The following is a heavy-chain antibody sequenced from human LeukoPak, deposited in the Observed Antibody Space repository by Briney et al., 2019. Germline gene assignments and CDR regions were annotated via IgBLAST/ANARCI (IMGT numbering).Heavy chain of an antibody. V-gene: IGHV1-18*01. D-gene: IGHD3-10*01. Sequence: GASVKVFCKASGYTFTSYGISWVRQAPGQGLEWMGWISAYNGNTNYAQKLQGRVTMTTDTSTSTAYMELRSLRSDDTAVYYCAREGADYYGSGSYYLPQQPKSFYYYYGMDVWGQGTTVTVSS. J-gene: IGHJ6*02. CDR1: GYTFTSYG. CDR3: AREGADYYGSGSYYLPQQPKSFYYYYGMDV. CDR2: ISAYNGNT.